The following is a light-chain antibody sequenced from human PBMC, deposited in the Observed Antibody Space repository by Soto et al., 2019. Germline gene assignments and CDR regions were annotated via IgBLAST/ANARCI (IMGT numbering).Light chain of an antibody. CDR3: QQYNSWPLT. CDR2: GAS. J-gene: IGKJ4*01. V-gene: IGKV3-15*01. Sequence: EIVMTQSPATLSVSPGERATLSCRASQSISSTLAWYQQEPGQAPRLLIYGASTRAIGISARFSGSGSGTEFTLTISSLQSEDFAVYYWQQYNSWPLTFGGGTKVEIK. CDR1: QSISST.